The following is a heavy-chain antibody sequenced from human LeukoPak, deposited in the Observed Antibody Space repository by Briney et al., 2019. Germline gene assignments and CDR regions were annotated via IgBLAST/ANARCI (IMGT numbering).Heavy chain of an antibody. J-gene: IGHJ6*04. CDR1: GGSFSGYY. CDR3: ARGRGYSSSWYYYGMDV. Sequence: SETLSLTCAVYGGSFSGYYWSWIRQPPGKGLEWIGEINHSGSTNYNPSLKSRVTISVDTSKNQFSLKLSSVTAADTAVYYCARGRGYSSSWYYYGMDVWGKGTTVTVSS. V-gene: IGHV4-34*01. D-gene: IGHD6-13*01. CDR2: INHSGST.